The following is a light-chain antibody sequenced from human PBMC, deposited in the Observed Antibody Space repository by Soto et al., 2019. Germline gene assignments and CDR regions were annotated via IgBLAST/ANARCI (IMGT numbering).Light chain of an antibody. Sequence: EIVLTQSPGTLSLSPGERATLSCRASQSVSSSYLAWYQQKPGQAPRLLIYGASTRATGIPDSLSGSGSGTDFALTIGRLEPEDFAMYYCQQYGSSPWTFCQGTKVEI. CDR3: QQYGSSPWT. V-gene: IGKV3-20*01. J-gene: IGKJ1*01. CDR2: GAS. CDR1: QSVSSSY.